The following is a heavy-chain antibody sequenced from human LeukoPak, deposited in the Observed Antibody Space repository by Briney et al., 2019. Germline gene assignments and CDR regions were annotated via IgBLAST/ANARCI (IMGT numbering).Heavy chain of an antibody. CDR1: GYTFTSYG. Sequence: ASVKVSCKASGYTFTSYGISWVRPAPGQGLEWMGWISAYNGNTNYAQKLQGRVTMTTDTSTSTAYMELRSLRSDDTAVYYCARVEKGGDYPYWYFDLWGRGTLVTVSS. V-gene: IGHV1-18*01. J-gene: IGHJ2*01. CDR2: ISAYNGNT. CDR3: ARVEKGGDYPYWYFDL. D-gene: IGHD4-17*01.